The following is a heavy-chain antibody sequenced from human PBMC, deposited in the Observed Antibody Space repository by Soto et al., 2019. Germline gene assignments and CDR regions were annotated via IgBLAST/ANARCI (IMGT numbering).Heavy chain of an antibody. CDR3: ASGPYYYDSSGPGAFDI. J-gene: IGHJ3*02. CDR2: IIPIFGTA. D-gene: IGHD3-22*01. CDR1: GGTVSSYA. Sequence: ASVKVSCKASGGTVSSYAISWVRQVPGQGLEWMGGIIPIFGTANYAQKFQGRVTITADESTSTAYMELSSLRSEDTAVYYCASGPYYYDSSGPGAFDIWGQGTMVTVSS. V-gene: IGHV1-69*13.